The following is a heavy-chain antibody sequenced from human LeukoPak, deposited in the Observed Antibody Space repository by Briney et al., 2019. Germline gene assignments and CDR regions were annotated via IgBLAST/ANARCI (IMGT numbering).Heavy chain of an antibody. CDR2: ISSSGSTI. CDR1: GFTFSSYE. J-gene: IGHJ5*02. CDR3: ARGPYCSGGSCYSSWFDP. V-gene: IGHV3-48*03. D-gene: IGHD2-15*01. Sequence: GGSLRLSCAASGFTFSSYEMNWVRQAPGKGLEWVSYISSSGSTIYYADSVKGRFTISRDNAKNSLYLQMNSLRAEDTAVYYCARGPYCSGGSCYSSWFDPWGQGTLVTVSS.